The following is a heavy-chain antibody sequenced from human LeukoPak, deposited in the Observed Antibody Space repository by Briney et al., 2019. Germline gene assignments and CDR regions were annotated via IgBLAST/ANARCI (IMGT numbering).Heavy chain of an antibody. V-gene: IGHV6-1*01. CDR1: GDSVSTDSAG. D-gene: IGHD5-24*01. J-gene: IGHJ4*02. CDR3: ARGWLQSGFDY. CDR2: TYYSSKWYK. Sequence: SSQTLSLTCAISGDSVSTDSAGWNWIRQSPSRGLEWLGRTYYSSKWYKDYAPSVKSRITINPDTSKNQFSLQLNSVTPEDTAAYYCARGWLQSGFDYWGQGTLITVSS.